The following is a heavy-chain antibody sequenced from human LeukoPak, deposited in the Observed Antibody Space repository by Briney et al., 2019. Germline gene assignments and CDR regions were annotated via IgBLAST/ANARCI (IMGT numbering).Heavy chain of an antibody. CDR2: IYYSGST. Sequence: SQTLSLTCTVSGGSISSGGYSWSWIRQHPGKGLEWIRYIYYSGSTYYNPSLRSRVTISVDTSKNQFSLKLSSVTAADTAVYYCARVKPSSGYYYNWFDPWGQGTLVTVSS. CDR3: ARVKPSSGYYYNWFDP. J-gene: IGHJ5*02. D-gene: IGHD3-22*01. CDR1: GGSISSGGYS. V-gene: IGHV4-31*03.